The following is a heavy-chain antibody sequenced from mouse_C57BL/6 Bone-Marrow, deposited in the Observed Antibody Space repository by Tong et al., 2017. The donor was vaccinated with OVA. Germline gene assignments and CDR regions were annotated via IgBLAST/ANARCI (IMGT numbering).Heavy chain of an antibody. Sequence: EVQLQESGGGLVQPGGSLKLSCAASGFTFSDYYMYWVRQTPEKRLELVAAINSDGGSTYYPDTMERRFIISRDNTEKTLYLQMSSLRSEDTALYYCARPFYYDYDPFAYWGQGTLVTVSA. J-gene: IGHJ3*01. CDR1: GFTFSDYY. CDR2: INSDGGST. CDR3: ARPFYYDYDPFAY. D-gene: IGHD2-4*01. V-gene: IGHV5-6-2*01.